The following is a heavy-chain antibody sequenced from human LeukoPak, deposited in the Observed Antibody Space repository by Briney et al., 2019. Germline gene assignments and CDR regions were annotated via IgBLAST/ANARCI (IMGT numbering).Heavy chain of an antibody. D-gene: IGHD6-13*01. Sequence: GGSLRLSCAASGFSFSDYGMHWVRQAPGKGLEWVSFIRKNGINTNYVDSVKGRFTISRDTSNKMVYLQMNSLRTEDMAVYYCAKDRAGNSWNFDYWGQGILVAVSS. CDR1: GFSFSDYG. CDR3: AKDRAGNSWNFDY. V-gene: IGHV3-30*02. CDR2: IRKNGINT. J-gene: IGHJ4*02.